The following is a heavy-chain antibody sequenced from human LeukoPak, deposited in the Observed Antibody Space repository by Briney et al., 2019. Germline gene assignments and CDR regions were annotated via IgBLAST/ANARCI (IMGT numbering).Heavy chain of an antibody. J-gene: IGHJ4*02. CDR3: ARVRWYHFDY. D-gene: IGHD4-23*01. CDR1: GFTFSTYA. V-gene: IGHV3-48*03. CDR2: ISSSGSGI. Sequence: QPGRSLRLSCAASGFTFSTYAMNWVRQAPGKGLEWVSYISSSGSGIYYADSVEGRFTISRDNAKNSLYLQMNSLRAEDTAVYYCARVRWYHFDYWGQGTLVTVSS.